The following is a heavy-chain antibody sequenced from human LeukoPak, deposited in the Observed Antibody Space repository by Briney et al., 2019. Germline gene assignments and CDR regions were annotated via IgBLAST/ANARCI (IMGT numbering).Heavy chain of an antibody. J-gene: IGHJ4*02. V-gene: IGHV1-2*02. CDR2: INPNSGGT. CDR3: ARGDYGGNSEFGY. CDR1: GYTFTGYY. D-gene: IGHD4-23*01. Sequence: ASVKVSCKASGYTFTGYYMHWVRQAPGQGLEWMGWINPNSGGTNYAQKFQGRVTMTRDTSISTAYMELSRLRSDDTAVYYCARGDYGGNSEFGYLGQGTLVTVSS.